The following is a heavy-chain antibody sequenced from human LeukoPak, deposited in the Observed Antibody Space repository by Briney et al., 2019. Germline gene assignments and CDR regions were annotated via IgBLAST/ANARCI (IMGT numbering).Heavy chain of an antibody. D-gene: IGHD3-10*01. J-gene: IGHJ5*02. CDR2: INHSGST. CDR3: ARGRGFYYGSGSYCWFDP. CDR1: GGSFSGYY. Sequence: SETLSLTCAVYGGSFSGYYWSWIRQPPGKGLEWIGEINHSGSTNYNPSLKSRVTISVDTSKNQFSLTLSSMTAADTAVYYCARGRGFYYGSGSYCWFDPWGQGTLVTVSS. V-gene: IGHV4-34*01.